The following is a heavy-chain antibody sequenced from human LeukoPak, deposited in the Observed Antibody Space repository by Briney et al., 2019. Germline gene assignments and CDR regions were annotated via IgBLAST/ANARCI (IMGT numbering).Heavy chain of an antibody. V-gene: IGHV4-59*01. CDR3: ARGLEIATDFDY. D-gene: IGHD5-18*01. J-gene: IGHJ4*02. CDR2: IYYSGST. CDR1: GGSISSYY. Sequence: PSETLSLTCTVSGGSISSYYWSWIRQPPGKGLEWIGYIYYSGSTNYNPSLKSRVTISVDTSKNQFSLKLSSVTAADTAVYYCARGLEIATDFDYWGQGTLVTVSS.